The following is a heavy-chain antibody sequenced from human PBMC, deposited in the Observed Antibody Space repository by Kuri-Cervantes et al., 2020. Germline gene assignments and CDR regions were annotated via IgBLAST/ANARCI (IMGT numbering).Heavy chain of an antibody. V-gene: IGHV3-64*01. D-gene: IGHD3-22*01. CDR2: ISSNGGRT. J-gene: IGHJ3*02. CDR1: GFTFSSYA. CDR3: ARGRRTFYYDSSAYYGAFDI. Sequence: GGSLSLSCAASGFTFSSYAMHWVRQAPGEGLEYVSAISSNGGRTYCANSVKGRFTISRDNSKNTLYLQMGSLRAEDMAVYYCARGRRTFYYDSSAYYGAFDIWGQGTMVTVSS.